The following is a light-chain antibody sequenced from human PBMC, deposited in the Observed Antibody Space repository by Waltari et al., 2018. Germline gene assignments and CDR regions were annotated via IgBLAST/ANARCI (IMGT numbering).Light chain of an antibody. CDR1: SSNIGAGYD. V-gene: IGLV1-40*01. Sequence: QSVLTQPPSVSGAPGQSVTISCTGSSSNIGAGYDVPWNQQLPGTAPKLPIYGNSNRPSGVPDRFSGSKSGTSASLAITGLQAEDEADYYCQSYDSSLSGYVFGTGTKVTVL. CDR2: GNS. J-gene: IGLJ1*01. CDR3: QSYDSSLSGYV.